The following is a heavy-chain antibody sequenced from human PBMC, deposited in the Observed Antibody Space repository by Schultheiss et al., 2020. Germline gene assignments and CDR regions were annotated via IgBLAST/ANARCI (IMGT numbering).Heavy chain of an antibody. J-gene: IGHJ4*02. V-gene: IGHV4-34*01. D-gene: IGHD2-15*01. Sequence: SETLSLTCAVYGGSFSGYYWSWIRQPPGKGLEWIGEINHSGSTNYNPSLKSRVTISVDTSKNQFSLKLSSVTAADTAVYYCARYRCSGGSCHGYFDYWGQGTLVTGS. CDR1: GGSFSGYY. CDR2: INHSGST. CDR3: ARYRCSGGSCHGYFDY.